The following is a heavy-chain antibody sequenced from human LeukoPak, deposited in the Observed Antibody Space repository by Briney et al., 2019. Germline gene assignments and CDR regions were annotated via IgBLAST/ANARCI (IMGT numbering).Heavy chain of an antibody. CDR1: GYTFTGYY. CDR2: INPNSGGT. V-gene: IGHV1-2*02. CDR3: ARVVGATTNFDY. J-gene: IGHJ4*02. Sequence: ASVKVSCKASGYTFTGYYMHWVRQAPGQGLEWMGWINPNSGGTNYAQKLQGRVTMTTDTSTSTAYMELRSLRSDDTAVYYCARVVGATTNFDYWGQGTLVTVSS. D-gene: IGHD5-12*01.